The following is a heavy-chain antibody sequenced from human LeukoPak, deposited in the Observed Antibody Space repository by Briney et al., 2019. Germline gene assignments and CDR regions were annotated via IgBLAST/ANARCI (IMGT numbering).Heavy chain of an antibody. V-gene: IGHV1-2*02. J-gene: IGHJ4*02. D-gene: IGHD6-13*01. CDR3: ARDVRGNGSQHFDY. CDR1: GYTFTGYY. Sequence: ASVKVSCKASGYTFTGYYMHWVRQAPGQGLEWMGWINPNSGGTNYAQKFQGRVTITADKSTSTVYMELSSLRSEDTAVYYCARDVRGNGSQHFDYWGQGTLVTVSS. CDR2: INPNSGGT.